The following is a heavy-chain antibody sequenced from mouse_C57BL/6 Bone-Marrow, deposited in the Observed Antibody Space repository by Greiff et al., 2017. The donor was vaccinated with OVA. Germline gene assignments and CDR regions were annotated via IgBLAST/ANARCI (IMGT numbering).Heavy chain of an antibody. D-gene: IGHD3-3*01. V-gene: IGHV1-52*01. J-gene: IGHJ1*03. CDR1: GYTFTSYW. CDR3: ARTSGTGGYFDV. Sequence: HVQLQQPWAELVRPGSSVKLSCKASGYTFTSYWMHWVKQRPIQGLEWIGNIDPSDSETHYNQKFKDKATLTVDKSSSTAYMQLSSLTSEDSAVYYCARTSGTGGYFDVWGTGTTVTVSS. CDR2: IDPSDSET.